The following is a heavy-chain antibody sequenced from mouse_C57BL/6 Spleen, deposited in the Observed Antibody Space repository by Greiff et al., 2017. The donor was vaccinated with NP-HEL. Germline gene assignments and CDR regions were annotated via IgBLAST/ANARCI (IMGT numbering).Heavy chain of an antibody. D-gene: IGHD1-1*01. CDR3: ARGPYYGSVDY. J-gene: IGHJ2*01. Sequence: EVHLVESGGGLVQPGGSLTLSCAASGFTFSDYYLYWVRQTPEKRLEWVAYISNGGGSTYYPDTVKGRFTISRDNAKNTLYLQMSRLKSEDTAMYYCARGPYYGSVDYWGQGTTLTVSS. CDR1: GFTFSDYY. CDR2: ISNGGGST. V-gene: IGHV5-12*01.